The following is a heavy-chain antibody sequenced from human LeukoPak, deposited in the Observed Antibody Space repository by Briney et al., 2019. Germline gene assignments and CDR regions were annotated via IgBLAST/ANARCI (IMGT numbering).Heavy chain of an antibody. CDR2: IHRSGST. J-gene: IGHJ4*02. D-gene: IGHD1-14*01. Sequence: SGTLSLTCTVSPDSTTSNFWSWVRQPPGKGLEWIGEIHRSGSTNYNPSLQSRVTISIDRSKNQIALELSSVTAADTAVYYCAREIVGGFNPGAYWGQGTLVTVSS. CDR3: AREIVGGFNPGAY. V-gene: IGHV4-4*02. CDR1: PDSTTSNF.